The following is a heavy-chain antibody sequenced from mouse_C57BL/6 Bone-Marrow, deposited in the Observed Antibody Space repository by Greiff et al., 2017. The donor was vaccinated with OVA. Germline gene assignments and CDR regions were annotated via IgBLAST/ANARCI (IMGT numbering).Heavy chain of an antibody. Sequence: EVQGVESGGDLVKPGGSLKLSCAASGFTFSSYGMSWVRQTPDKRLEWVATISSGGSYTYYPDSVKGRFTISRDNAKNTLYLQMSSLKSEDTAMYYCARHAYYGNYAWFAYWGQGTLVTVSA. CDR1: GFTFSSYG. D-gene: IGHD2-10*01. CDR3: ARHAYYGNYAWFAY. CDR2: ISSGGSYT. V-gene: IGHV5-6*01. J-gene: IGHJ3*01.